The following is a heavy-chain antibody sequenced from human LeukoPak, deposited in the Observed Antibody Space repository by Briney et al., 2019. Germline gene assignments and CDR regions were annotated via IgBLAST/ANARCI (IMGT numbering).Heavy chain of an antibody. J-gene: IGHJ4*02. CDR1: GITFSNYA. CDR2: ISGSGDGT. CDR3: ARGDGSSSGLYFHY. D-gene: IGHD6-6*01. V-gene: IGHV3-23*01. Sequence: GGSLRLSCAASGITFSNYAMGWVRQAPGKGLEWVSAISGSGDGTYYADSVKGRFTISRDNSKNTLYLQLNSLRAEDTAVYYCARGDGSSSGLYFHYRGQGTLVTVSS.